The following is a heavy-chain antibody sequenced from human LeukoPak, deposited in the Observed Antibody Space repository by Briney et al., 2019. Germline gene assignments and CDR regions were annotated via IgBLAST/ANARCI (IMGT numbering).Heavy chain of an antibody. CDR1: GGSISSSNW. V-gene: IGHV4-4*02. Sequence: SETLSLTCAVSGGSISSSNWWSWVRQPPGKGLEWIGEIYHSGSTNYNPSLKSRVTISVDKSKSQFSLKLSSVTAADTAVYYCARALTYYYDSSGYSPLYYFDYWGQGTLVTVSS. J-gene: IGHJ4*02. CDR3: ARALTYYYDSSGYSPLYYFDY. CDR2: IYHSGST. D-gene: IGHD3-22*01.